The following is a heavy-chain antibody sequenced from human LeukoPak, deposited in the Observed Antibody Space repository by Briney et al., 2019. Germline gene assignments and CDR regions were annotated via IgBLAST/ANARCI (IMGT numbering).Heavy chain of an antibody. CDR2: ISGSGGST. Sequence: GASPRLSCAASGFTFSSYAMSWVRQAPGKGLEWVSAISGSGGSTYYADSVKGRFTISRDNSKNTLYLQMNSLRAEDTAVYYCARGRYDTIFGVVINYYYYGMDVWGQGTTVTVSS. J-gene: IGHJ6*02. CDR1: GFTFSSYA. CDR3: ARGRYDTIFGVVINYYYYGMDV. D-gene: IGHD3-3*01. V-gene: IGHV3-23*01.